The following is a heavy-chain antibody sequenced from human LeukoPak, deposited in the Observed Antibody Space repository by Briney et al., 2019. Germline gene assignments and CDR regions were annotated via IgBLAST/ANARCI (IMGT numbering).Heavy chain of an antibody. Sequence: PGGSLRLSCAASGFTFSSYAMSWVRQAPGKGLEWVSSISSSSSYIYYADSVKGRFTISRDNAKNSLYLQMNSLRAEDTAVYYCARDTAVATSNFDYWGQGTLVTVSS. D-gene: IGHD5-12*01. CDR1: GFTFSSYA. V-gene: IGHV3-21*01. J-gene: IGHJ4*02. CDR2: ISSSSSYI. CDR3: ARDTAVATSNFDY.